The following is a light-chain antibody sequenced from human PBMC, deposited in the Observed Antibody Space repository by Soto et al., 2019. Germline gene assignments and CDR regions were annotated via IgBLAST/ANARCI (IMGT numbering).Light chain of an antibody. Sequence: SALTQPASMSGSPGQSITISCTVTSSDIGRYNFVSWYQHHPGKAPKLIIYEATKRPSGVSYRFSGSKSGNTASLTISGLQAEDEADYYCTSYTITSPYVFGTGTKVTVL. V-gene: IGLV2-14*01. CDR1: SSDIGRYNF. J-gene: IGLJ1*01. CDR2: EAT. CDR3: TSYTITSPYV.